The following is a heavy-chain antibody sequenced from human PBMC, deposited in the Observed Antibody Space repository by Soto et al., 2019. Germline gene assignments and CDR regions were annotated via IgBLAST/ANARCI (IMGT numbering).Heavy chain of an antibody. J-gene: IGHJ6*02. Sequence: PGGSLRLSCAASGFTFSSYSMNWVRQAPGKGLEWVSSISSSSSYIYYADSVKGRFTISRDNAKNSLYLQMNSLRAEDTAVYYCARNLYDSSGYYYSYYYYGMDVWGQGTTVTVSS. CDR2: ISSSSSYI. CDR1: GFTFSSYS. CDR3: ARNLYDSSGYYYSYYYYGMDV. D-gene: IGHD3-22*01. V-gene: IGHV3-21*01.